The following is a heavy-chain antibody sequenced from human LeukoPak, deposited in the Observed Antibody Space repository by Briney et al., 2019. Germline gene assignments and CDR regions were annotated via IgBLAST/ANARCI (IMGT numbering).Heavy chain of an antibody. CDR1: GGSLSSYY. D-gene: IGHD6-19*01. V-gene: IGHV4-59*01. CDR3: ARLAESYYYGMDV. J-gene: IGHJ6*02. CDR2: IYYSGST. Sequence: PSETLSLTCTVSGGSLSSYYWSWIRQPPGKGLEWIGYIYYSGSTNYNPSLKSRVTISVDTSKNQFSLKLSYVTAADAAVYYCARLAESYYYGMDVWGQGTTVTVSS.